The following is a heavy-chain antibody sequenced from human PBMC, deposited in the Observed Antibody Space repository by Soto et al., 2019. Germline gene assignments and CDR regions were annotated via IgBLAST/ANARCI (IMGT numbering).Heavy chain of an antibody. CDR1: GFRFSISA. CDR2: ISGTGGNT. D-gene: IGHD2-8*01. Sequence: PGGSLRLSCVASGFRFSISAMGWIRQPPGRGLDWVSAISGTGGNTYFADSVEGRFVISRDNSKNTLYLQMNSLRAEDTAVYYCAKVRIDHYNGFDAWGQGTTVTV. V-gene: IGHV3-23*01. J-gene: IGHJ6*02. CDR3: AKVRIDHYNGFDA.